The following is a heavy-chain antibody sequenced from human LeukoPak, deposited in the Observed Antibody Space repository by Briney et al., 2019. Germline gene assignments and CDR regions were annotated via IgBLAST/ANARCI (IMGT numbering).Heavy chain of an antibody. D-gene: IGHD3-3*01. Sequence: AGSLRLSCSASGFTFSSYALHWVRQPPAKGLEWVAVISYDGSKKYYANPVKGRFTISTDNSKNPLYLQMNSLINDDTALYYCWIAIFGVVVDYFDHWGHGTLVIVSS. CDR1: GFTFSSYA. J-gene: IGHJ4*01. CDR2: ISYDGSKK. V-gene: IGHV3-30*01. CDR3: WIAIFGVVVDYFDH.